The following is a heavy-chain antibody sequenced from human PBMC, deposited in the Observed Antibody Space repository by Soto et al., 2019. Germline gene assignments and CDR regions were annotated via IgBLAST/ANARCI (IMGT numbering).Heavy chain of an antibody. V-gene: IGHV4-31*03. Sequence: QLQLQESGPGLVKPSQTLSLTCTVSGGSINTGGCYWSWIRQQPGRGLEWIGYIYYSGTTNYNPSLEYRLTVSLDTSQNQFSLKVFSVTAADTAVYYCARETVRGKDSEAFDMWGQGTMVTVSS. CDR3: ARETVRGKDSEAFDM. J-gene: IGHJ3*02. D-gene: IGHD2-21*01. CDR1: GGSINTGGCY. CDR2: IYYSGTT.